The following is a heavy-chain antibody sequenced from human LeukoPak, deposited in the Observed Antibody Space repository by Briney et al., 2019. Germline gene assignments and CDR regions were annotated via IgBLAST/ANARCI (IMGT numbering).Heavy chain of an antibody. CDR3: ARSRYNLDY. CDR1: GFTFSSYD. Sequence: GRSLRLSCAASGFTFSSYDMHWVRQAPGKGPEWVAIIRYDGSNENYADSVKGRFTISRDNSKKTLYLQMNSLRAEDTAVYYCARSRYNLDYWGQGTLVTVSP. D-gene: IGHD5-24*01. J-gene: IGHJ4*02. CDR2: IRYDGSNE. V-gene: IGHV3-33*01.